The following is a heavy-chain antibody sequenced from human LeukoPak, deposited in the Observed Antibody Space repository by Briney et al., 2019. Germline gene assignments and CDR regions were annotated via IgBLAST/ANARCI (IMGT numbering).Heavy chain of an antibody. V-gene: IGHV1-2*02. CDR3: ARVPMGGLYYYHYYMDV. D-gene: IGHD1-26*01. Sequence: ASVKVSCKASGYTFTGYYMHWVRQAPGQGLEWMGWISPNSGGTNYAQKFQGRVTMTRHTSISTAYMELSRLRSDDTAVYYCARVPMGGLYYYHYYMDVWGKGTTVTVSS. CDR2: ISPNSGGT. J-gene: IGHJ6*03. CDR1: GYTFTGYY.